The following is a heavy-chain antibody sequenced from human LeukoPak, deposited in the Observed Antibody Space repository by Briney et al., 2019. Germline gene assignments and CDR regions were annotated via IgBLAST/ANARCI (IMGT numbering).Heavy chain of an antibody. CDR1: GGSISSYY. CDR2: INHSGST. CDR3: ATDRGDY. D-gene: IGHD3-22*01. J-gene: IGHJ4*02. V-gene: IGHV4-34*01. Sequence: PETLSLTCTVSGGSISSYYWSWIRQPPGKGLEWIGEINHSGSTNYNPSLKSRVTISVDTSKNQFSLKLNSVTAADTAVYYCATDRGDYWGQGTLVTVSS.